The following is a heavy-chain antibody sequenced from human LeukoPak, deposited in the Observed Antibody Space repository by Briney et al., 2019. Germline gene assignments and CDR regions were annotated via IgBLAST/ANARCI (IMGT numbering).Heavy chain of an antibody. CDR3: AKGRGTNTAMVYDY. Sequence: GGSLRLSCAASGFTFSSYAMSWVRQAPGKVLEWVSATSGSGGSTYYADSVKGRFTISRDNSKNTLYLQMNSLRAEDTAVYYCAKGRGTNTAMVYDYWGQGTLVTVSS. D-gene: IGHD5-18*01. V-gene: IGHV3-23*01. CDR2: TSGSGGST. CDR1: GFTFSSYA. J-gene: IGHJ4*02.